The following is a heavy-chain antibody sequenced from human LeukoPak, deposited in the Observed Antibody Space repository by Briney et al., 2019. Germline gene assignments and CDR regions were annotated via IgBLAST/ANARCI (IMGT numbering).Heavy chain of an antibody. CDR3: ARLSSSWYWFDP. D-gene: IGHD6-13*01. V-gene: IGHV4-61*08. J-gene: IGHJ5*02. Sequence: PSETLSLTCAVSGGSISSGGYYWSWIRQPAGKGLEWIGCIYYSGSTNYNPSLKSRVTISVDTSKNQFSLKLSSVTAADTAVYYCARLSSSWYWFDPWGQGTLVTVSS. CDR2: IYYSGST. CDR1: GGSISSGGYY.